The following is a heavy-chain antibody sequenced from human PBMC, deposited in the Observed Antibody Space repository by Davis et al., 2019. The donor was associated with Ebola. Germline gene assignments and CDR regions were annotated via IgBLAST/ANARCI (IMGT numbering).Heavy chain of an antibody. CDR3: TRWSGYTFGADGDY. D-gene: IGHD5-18*01. CDR1: GFSVSDNF. V-gene: IGHV3-72*01. J-gene: IGHJ4*02. Sequence: PGGSLRLSCAASGFSVSDNFVDWVRQAPGKGLEWVGRTKSKAYNYLTEYAASVQGRFTISRDDSKGSVYLQMNSLKTDDTAVYYCTRWSGYTFGADGDYWGQGTLVTVSS. CDR2: TKSKAYNYLT.